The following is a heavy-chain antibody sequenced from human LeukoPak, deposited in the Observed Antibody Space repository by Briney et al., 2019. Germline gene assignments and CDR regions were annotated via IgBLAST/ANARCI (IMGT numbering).Heavy chain of an antibody. CDR2: IYYSGST. Sequence: PSETLSLTCTVPGGSISSGDYYWSWIRQPPGKGLEWIGYIYYSGSTYYNPSLKSRVTMSVDTSKNQFSLKLSSVTAADTAVYYCARGAYNWNYMDVWGKGTTVTVSS. D-gene: IGHD1-20*01. J-gene: IGHJ6*03. CDR1: GGSISSGDYY. V-gene: IGHV4-30-4*01. CDR3: ARGAYNWNYMDV.